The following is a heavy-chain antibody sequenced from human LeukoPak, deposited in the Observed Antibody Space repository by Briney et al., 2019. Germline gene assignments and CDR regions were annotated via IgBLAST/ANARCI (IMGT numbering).Heavy chain of an antibody. J-gene: IGHJ5*02. V-gene: IGHV3-74*01. CDR1: GFTFSGRW. CDR2: IRPDGSGA. Sequence: TGGSLRLSCTMSGFTFSGRWMHWVRQAPGEGLVWVPLIRPDGSGANYADSVRGRFTISRDNAKNTLYLQMNSLRVEDTAVYYCVPADLPWGQGTLVIVSS. CDR3: VPADLP.